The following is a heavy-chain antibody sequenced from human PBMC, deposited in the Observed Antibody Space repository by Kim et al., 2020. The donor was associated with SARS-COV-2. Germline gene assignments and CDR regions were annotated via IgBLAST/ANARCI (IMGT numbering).Heavy chain of an antibody. V-gene: IGHV3-30*04. D-gene: IGHD6-13*01. CDR2: ISYDGSNK. CDR1: GFTFSSYA. CDR3: ARDRLLYSSSWIFDY. J-gene: IGHJ4*01. Sequence: GGSLRLSCAASGFTFSSYAMHWVRQAPGKGLEWVAVISYDGSNKYYADSVKGRFTISRDNSKNTLYLQMNSLRAEDTAVYYCARDRLLYSSSWIFDYWGHGTLVTVSS.